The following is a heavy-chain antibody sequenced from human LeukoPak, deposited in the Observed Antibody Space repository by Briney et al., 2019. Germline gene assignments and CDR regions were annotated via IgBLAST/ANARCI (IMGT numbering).Heavy chain of an antibody. D-gene: IGHD2-15*01. Sequence: SVKVCCKASGGTFSSYGISWVRQAPGQGLEWMGGIIPIFGTANYAQKFQGRVTITADESTSTAYMELSSLRSEDTAVYYCARDRGYCSGGSCYSGGYYWFDPWGQGTLVTVSS. CDR1: GGTFSSYG. CDR3: ARDRGYCSGGSCYSGGYYWFDP. CDR2: IIPIFGTA. J-gene: IGHJ5*02. V-gene: IGHV1-69*01.